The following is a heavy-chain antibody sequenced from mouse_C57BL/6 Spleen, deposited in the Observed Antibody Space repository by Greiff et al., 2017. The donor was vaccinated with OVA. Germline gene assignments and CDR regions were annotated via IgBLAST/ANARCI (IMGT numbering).Heavy chain of an antibody. J-gene: IGHJ1*03. CDR3: ARSGYYGSSYWYFDV. V-gene: IGHV3-8*01. Sequence: ESGPGLAKPSQSLSLPCSVSGYSFTSYYWNWIRQFPGNKLEYMGYISYSGSTYYNPSLKSRISITRDTSKNQYYLQLNSVTTEDTATYYCARSGYYGSSYWYFDVWGTGTTVTVSS. CDR2: ISYSGST. D-gene: IGHD1-1*01. CDR1: GYSFTSYY.